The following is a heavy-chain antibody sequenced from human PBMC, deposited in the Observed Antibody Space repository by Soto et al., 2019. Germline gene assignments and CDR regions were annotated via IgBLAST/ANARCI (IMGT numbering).Heavy chain of an antibody. CDR2: ISAYNGNT. CDR3: AIGKRGIAFDI. V-gene: IGHV1-18*01. J-gene: IGHJ3*02. D-gene: IGHD3-10*01. Sequence: GASVKVSCKVSGYTFTSYGISWVRQAPGQGLEWMGWISAYNGNTNYAQKLQGRVTMTTDTSTSTAYMELSSLRSEDTAVYYCAIGKRGIAFDIWGQGTMVTVSS. CDR1: GYTFTSYG.